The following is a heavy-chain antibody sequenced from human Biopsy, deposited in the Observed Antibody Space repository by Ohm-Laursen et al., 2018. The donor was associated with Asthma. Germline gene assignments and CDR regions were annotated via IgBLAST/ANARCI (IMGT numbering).Heavy chain of an antibody. Sequence: SLRLSCAASGFMFRSFGMHWVRQAPGKGLEWVAVISYDGNHKFYADSVKGRFTISRDNSKNTLYLQMNSLRAEDTAVYYCARDQMGYGDYWGQGTLVTVSS. CDR3: ARDQMGYGDY. D-gene: IGHD2-8*01. J-gene: IGHJ4*02. V-gene: IGHV3-30*03. CDR2: ISYDGNHK. CDR1: GFMFRSFG.